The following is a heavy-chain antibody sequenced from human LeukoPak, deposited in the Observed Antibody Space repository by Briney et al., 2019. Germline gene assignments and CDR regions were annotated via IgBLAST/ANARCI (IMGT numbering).Heavy chain of an antibody. J-gene: IGHJ5*02. D-gene: IGHD6-13*01. CDR2: ISSSSSYI. CDR3: ARDLSRIRAAAGFDP. CDR1: GFTFSSYS. Sequence: GSLILSCAASGFTFSSYSMNWVRQAPGKGLEWVSSISSSSSYIYYADSVKGRFTISRDNAKNSLYLQMNSLRAEDTAVCYCARDLSRIRAAAGFDPWGQGTLVTVSS. V-gene: IGHV3-21*01.